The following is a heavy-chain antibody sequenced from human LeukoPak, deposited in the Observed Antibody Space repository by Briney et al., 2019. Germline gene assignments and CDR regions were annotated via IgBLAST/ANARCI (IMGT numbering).Heavy chain of an antibody. CDR3: AKELSNPGIAAAGFDY. CDR1: GFTFDDYA. J-gene: IGHJ4*02. Sequence: PGGSLRLSCAASGFTFDDYAMHWVRQAPGKGLEWVSGISWNSGSIGYADSVKGRFTISRDNAKNSLYLQMNSLRAEDTALYYCAKELSNPGIAAAGFDYWGQGTLVTVSS. CDR2: ISWNSGSI. D-gene: IGHD6-13*01. V-gene: IGHV3-9*01.